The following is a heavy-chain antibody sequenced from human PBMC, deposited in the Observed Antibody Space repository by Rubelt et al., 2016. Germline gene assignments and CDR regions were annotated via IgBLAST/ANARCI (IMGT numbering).Heavy chain of an antibody. CDR1: GFTFSSYW. CDR3: ATDGHGFDY. D-gene: IGHD5-24*01. Sequence: RLSCAASGFTFSSYWMSWARQAPGKGLEWLANIKEDGSETYHVDSVRGRFTISRDNAKNSVYLQMNSLRAEDTAVYYCATDGHGFDYWGQGILVTASS. V-gene: IGHV3-7*03. CDR2: IKEDGSET. J-gene: IGHJ4*02.